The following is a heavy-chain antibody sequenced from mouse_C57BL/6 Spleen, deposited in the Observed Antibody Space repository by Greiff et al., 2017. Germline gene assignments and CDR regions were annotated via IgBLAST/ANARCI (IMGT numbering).Heavy chain of an antibody. CDR2: INPNNGGT. CDR3: ARRPFDV. CDR1: GYTFPDYN. J-gene: IGHJ1*03. V-gene: IGHV1-18*01. Sequence: VQLQQSGPELVKPGASVKIPCKASGYTFPDYNMDWVKQSHGKSLEWIGDINPNNGGTIYNQKFKGKATLSVDKSSSTAYMELRSLTTEDTEFYYCARRPFDVWGTGTTVTFSS.